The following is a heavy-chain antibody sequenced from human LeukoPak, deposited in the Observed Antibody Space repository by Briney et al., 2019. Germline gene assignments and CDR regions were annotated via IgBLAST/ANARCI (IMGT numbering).Heavy chain of an antibody. CDR3: ARVWAYGGNSSYYYYYMDV. V-gene: IGHV1-8*01. J-gene: IGHJ6*03. CDR1: GYTFTSYD. Sequence: ASVKVSCKASGYTFTSYDINWVRQATGQGLEWMGWMNPNSGNTGYAQKFQGRVTMTRNTSISTAYMELSSLRSEDTGVYYCARVWAYGGNSSYYYYYMDVWGKGTTVTVSS. D-gene: IGHD4-23*01. CDR2: MNPNSGNT.